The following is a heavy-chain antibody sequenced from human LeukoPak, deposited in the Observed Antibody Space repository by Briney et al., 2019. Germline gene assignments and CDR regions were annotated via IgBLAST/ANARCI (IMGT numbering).Heavy chain of an antibody. CDR3: VFPYWQDLDH. CDR1: GFTFRSHS. V-gene: IGHV3-48*02. Sequence: GGSLRLSCAASGFTFRSHSMQWVRQAPGKGLEWVSHISSSGSTIYYADSVKGRFTISRDNAKESLYLQMSSLRDEDTAVYYCVFPYWQDLDHWGQGTLVAVSS. J-gene: IGHJ4*02. D-gene: IGHD2-15*01. CDR2: ISSSGSTI.